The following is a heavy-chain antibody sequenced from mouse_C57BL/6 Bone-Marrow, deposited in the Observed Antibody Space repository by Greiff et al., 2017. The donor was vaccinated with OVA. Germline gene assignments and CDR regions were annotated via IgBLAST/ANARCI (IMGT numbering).Heavy chain of an antibody. J-gene: IGHJ1*03. Sequence: EVKLMESGGGLVQPGGSLKLSCAASGFTFSDYGMAWARQAPRKGPEWVAFISNLAYSIYYADTVTGRFTISRENAKNTLYLEMSSLRSEDTAMYYCARQDYYGSWYFAVWGTGTTVTVSS. D-gene: IGHD1-1*01. CDR1: GFTFSDYG. CDR3: ARQDYYGSWYFAV. CDR2: ISNLAYSI. V-gene: IGHV5-15*01.